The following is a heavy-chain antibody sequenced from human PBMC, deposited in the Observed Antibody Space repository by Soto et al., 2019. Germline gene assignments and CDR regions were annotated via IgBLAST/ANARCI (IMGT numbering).Heavy chain of an antibody. V-gene: IGHV3-64*02. D-gene: IGHD3-9*01. Sequence: GGSLRLSCAASGFTFSSYAMHWVRQAPGKGLEYVSAISSNGGSTYYADSVKGRFTISRDNSKNTLYLQMGSLRAEDMAVYYCARGFSYDILTGYYDLGYYGMDVWGQGTTVTVSS. CDR3: ARGFSYDILTGYYDLGYYGMDV. J-gene: IGHJ6*02. CDR2: ISSNGGST. CDR1: GFTFSSYA.